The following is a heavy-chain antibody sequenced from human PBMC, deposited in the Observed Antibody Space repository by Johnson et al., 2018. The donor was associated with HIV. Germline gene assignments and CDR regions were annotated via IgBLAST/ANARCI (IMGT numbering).Heavy chain of an antibody. CDR1: GFTVSSNY. CDR3: ARAPGGWVGAFDI. D-gene: IGHD6-19*01. J-gene: IGHJ3*02. V-gene: IGHV3-66*01. CDR2: IYSGGST. Sequence: VQLVESGGGLVQPGGSLRLSCAASGFTVSSNYMSWVRQAPGKGLEWVSVIYSGGSTYYADSVKGLFNISIDNAKHTLYLQMNSLRAEDTAVYYCARAPGGWVGAFDIWGQGTMVTVSS.